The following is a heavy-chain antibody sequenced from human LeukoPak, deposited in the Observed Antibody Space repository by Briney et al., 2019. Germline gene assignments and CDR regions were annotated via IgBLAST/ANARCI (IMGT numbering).Heavy chain of an antibody. V-gene: IGHV3-23*01. D-gene: IGHD5-12*01. CDR3: AKDLRGYDMDFDY. CDR2: ISGSGIST. CDR1: GFTFSNFA. Sequence: GGSLRLSCAASGFTFSNFAMSWVRQAPGKGLEWVSSISGSGISTYYADSLKGRFTISRDNFKDTLFLQLNSLRAEDTAVYYCAKDLRGYDMDFDYWGQGTLVTVSS. J-gene: IGHJ4*02.